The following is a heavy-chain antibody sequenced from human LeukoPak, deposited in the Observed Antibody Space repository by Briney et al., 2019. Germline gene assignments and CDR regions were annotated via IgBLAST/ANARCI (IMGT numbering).Heavy chain of an antibody. CDR2: IVGGGDGT. D-gene: IGHD3-9*01. CDR3: AKLQGDWSNYFDP. Sequence: PGGSLRLSCVASGFTFSNHAVSWVRQAPGKGLEWVSTIVGGGDGTYYADSVKGRFTISRDNSKNTLYLQMNSLRADDTAVYYCAKLQGDWSNYFDPWGQGTLVTVSS. V-gene: IGHV3-23*01. J-gene: IGHJ5*02. CDR1: GFTFSNHA.